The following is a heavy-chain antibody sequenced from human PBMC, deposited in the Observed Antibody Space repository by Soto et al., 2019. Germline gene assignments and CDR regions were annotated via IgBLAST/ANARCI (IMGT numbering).Heavy chain of an antibody. D-gene: IGHD6-19*01. Sequence: EVQLVESGGGLVQPGGSLRLSCTASGVTFSSYSMVWVRQAPGKGLEWVSYISSRSSSIYYADSVKGRFTTSRDNAKNSRFLQMNSLRFEDTGVYYCARELGFDAVARMDVWGQGTTVTVSS. J-gene: IGHJ6*02. CDR1: GVTFSSYS. CDR2: ISSRSSSI. V-gene: IGHV3-48*01. CDR3: ARELGFDAVARMDV.